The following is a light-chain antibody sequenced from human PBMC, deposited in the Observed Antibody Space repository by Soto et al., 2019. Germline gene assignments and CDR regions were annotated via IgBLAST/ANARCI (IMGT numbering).Light chain of an antibody. Sequence: QSALTQPASVSGSPGQSITISCTGTSSDVGGYNYVSWYQQHPGKAPKLMIYEVSNRPSGVSNRFSGSKSGNTASLTISGLPDEDEDDYYCSSYTSSSIDYVFGTGTKLTVL. CDR3: SSYTSSSIDYV. V-gene: IGLV2-14*01. J-gene: IGLJ1*01. CDR2: EVS. CDR1: SSDVGGYNY.